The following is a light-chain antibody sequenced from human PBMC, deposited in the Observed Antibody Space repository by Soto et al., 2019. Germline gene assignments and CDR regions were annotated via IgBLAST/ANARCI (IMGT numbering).Light chain of an antibody. Sequence: ETLMTQSPATLSVSPGERATLSCRASQSVNNNLAWYQQKLGQAPTLLIYATSSRATGVPDRFSGGGSGPDFTLTISRLEPEDFAVYYCQHFSNSPSITFGQGTRLEIK. CDR2: ATS. J-gene: IGKJ5*01. V-gene: IGKV3-20*01. CDR3: QHFSNSPSIT. CDR1: QSVNNN.